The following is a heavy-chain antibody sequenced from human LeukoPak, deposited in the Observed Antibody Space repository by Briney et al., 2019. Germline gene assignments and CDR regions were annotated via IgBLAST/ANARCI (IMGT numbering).Heavy chain of an antibody. D-gene: IGHD2-2*01. CDR1: GGSISSFY. Sequence: SETLSLTCTVSGGSISSFYWGWIRQPPGKGLEWIGSIYHSGSTYYNPSLKSRVTISLDTTKNQFSLKLSSVTAADTAVYYCASEPPRYCSSTSCYEQHWGQGTLVTVSS. J-gene: IGHJ4*02. CDR2: IYHSGST. V-gene: IGHV4-38-2*02. CDR3: ASEPPRYCSSTSCYEQH.